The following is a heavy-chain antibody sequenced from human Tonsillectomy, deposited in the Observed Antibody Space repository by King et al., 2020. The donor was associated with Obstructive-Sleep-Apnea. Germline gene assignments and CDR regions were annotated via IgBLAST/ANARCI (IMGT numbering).Heavy chain of an antibody. V-gene: IGHV3-30*04. J-gene: IGHJ3*02. CDR3: ARVRKGYCSGGSCYSDAFDI. Sequence: VQLVESGGGVVQPGRSLRLSCAASGFTFSSYAMHWVRQAPGKGLEWVAVISYDGSNKYYADSVKGRFTISRDNSKNTLYLQMNSLRAEDTAVYYCARVRKGYCSGGSCYSDAFDIWGQATMVTVSS. CDR1: GFTFSSYA. D-gene: IGHD2-15*01. CDR2: ISYDGSNK.